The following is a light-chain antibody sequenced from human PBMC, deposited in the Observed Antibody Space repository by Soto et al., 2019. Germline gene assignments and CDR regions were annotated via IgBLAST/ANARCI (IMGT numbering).Light chain of an antibody. CDR1: QSISSN. CDR3: HQYDKWPPFT. Sequence: EIVMTQSPATLSVSPGERATLSCRASQSISSNLAWYQQKPDQAPRLLIYGASTRATGVPARFSGSGSGTEFTLTISSLQSEDFAVYYCHQYDKWPPFTFGGGTKVEI. J-gene: IGKJ4*01. V-gene: IGKV3-15*01. CDR2: GAS.